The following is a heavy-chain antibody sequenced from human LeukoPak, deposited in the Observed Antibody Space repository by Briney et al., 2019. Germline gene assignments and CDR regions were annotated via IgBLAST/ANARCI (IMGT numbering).Heavy chain of an antibody. V-gene: IGHV1-2*02. CDR3: ARGGVRGIIIYYFDY. Sequence: ASVKVSCKASGYTFTGYYVHWVRQAPGQGLEWLGWINPNSGGTNHAQKFQGRVIMTRDTSISTAYMELSRLRSDDTAVYYCARGGVRGIIIYYFDYWGQGTLVTVSS. D-gene: IGHD3-10*01. CDR1: GYTFTGYY. CDR2: INPNSGGT. J-gene: IGHJ4*02.